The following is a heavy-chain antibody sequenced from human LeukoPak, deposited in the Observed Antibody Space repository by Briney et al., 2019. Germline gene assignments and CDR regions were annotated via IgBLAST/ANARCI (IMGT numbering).Heavy chain of an antibody. V-gene: IGHV3-30-3*01. D-gene: IGHD3-3*01. J-gene: IGHJ4*02. Sequence: GRSLRLSCAASGFTFSSYAMHWVRQAPGKGLEWVAVISYDGSNKYYADSVKGRFTISRDNSKNTLYLQMNSLRVDDTAVYYCARGHRAWSYWGQGTLATVSS. CDR2: ISYDGSNK. CDR3: ARGHRAWSY. CDR1: GFTFSSYA.